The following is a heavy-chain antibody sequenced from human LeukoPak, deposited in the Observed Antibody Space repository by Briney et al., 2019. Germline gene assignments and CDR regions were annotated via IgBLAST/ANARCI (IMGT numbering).Heavy chain of an antibody. V-gene: IGHV1-2*02. J-gene: IGHJ4*02. D-gene: IGHD3-9*01. CDR2: ISPNSGGT. CDR3: AADYLYFDWLRHGDY. CDR1: GYTFSGFY. Sequence: ASVRVSCKPSGYTFSGFYIHWVRQAPGQGLEWMGWISPNSGGTDYAQRFQGRVTMTRDTSISTAYMELSSLRSDDTAVYYCAADYLYFDWLRHGDYWGQGTLVTVSS.